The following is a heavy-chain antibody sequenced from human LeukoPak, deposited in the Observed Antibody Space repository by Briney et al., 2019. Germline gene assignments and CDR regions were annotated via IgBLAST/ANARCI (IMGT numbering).Heavy chain of an antibody. CDR1: GYTLTDYY. J-gene: IGHJ4*02. V-gene: IGHV1-2*02. CDR3: ATIPYGSGIIDY. D-gene: IGHD3-10*01. CDR2: INPNSGGT. Sequence: ASMKVSCKASGYTLTDYYMHWVRQAPGQGLECMGWINPNSGGTNYAQKFQGRVTMTRDTSISTAYMEVSSLRSDDTAVYYCATIPYGSGIIDYWGQGTLVTVSS.